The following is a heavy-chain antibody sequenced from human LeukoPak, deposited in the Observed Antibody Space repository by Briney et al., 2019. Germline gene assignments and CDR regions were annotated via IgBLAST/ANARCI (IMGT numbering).Heavy chain of an antibody. CDR2: IRYDGSNK. Sequence: GGSLRLSCAASGFTFSSYGMHWVRQAPGKGLEWVAFIRYDGSNKYYADSVKGRFTISRDNAKNSLYLQMNSLRAEDTAVYYCARYGAYCGGDCHLDYWGQGTLVTVSS. V-gene: IGHV3-30*02. CDR3: ARYGAYCGGDCHLDY. D-gene: IGHD2-21*02. J-gene: IGHJ4*02. CDR1: GFTFSSYG.